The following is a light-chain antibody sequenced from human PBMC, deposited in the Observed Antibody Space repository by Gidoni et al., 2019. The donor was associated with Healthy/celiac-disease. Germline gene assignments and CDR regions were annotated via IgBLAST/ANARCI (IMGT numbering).Light chain of an antibody. CDR3: QQYGSSPLFT. J-gene: IGKJ3*01. CDR1: QSVSSSY. Sequence: EIVLTQSPGPLSLSPGERATLSCRASQSVSSSYLAWYQQKPGQAPRLHIYGASSRATGIPDRFSGSGSGTDFTLTISRLEPEDFAVYYCQQYGSSPLFTFGPGTKVDIK. CDR2: GAS. V-gene: IGKV3-20*01.